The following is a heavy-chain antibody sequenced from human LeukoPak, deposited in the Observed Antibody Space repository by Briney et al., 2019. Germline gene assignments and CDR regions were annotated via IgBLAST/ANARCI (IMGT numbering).Heavy chain of an antibody. V-gene: IGHV3-23*01. CDR3: AREGVNYYGSGSYSYFDY. Sequence: GGSLRLSCAASGFTFSSYAMSWVRQAPGKGLEWVSAISGSGGSTYYADSVKGRFTISRDNAQNSLYLQMNSLRAEDTAVYYCAREGVNYYGSGSYSYFDYWGQGTLVTVSS. CDR1: GFTFSSYA. CDR2: ISGSGGST. J-gene: IGHJ4*02. D-gene: IGHD3-10*01.